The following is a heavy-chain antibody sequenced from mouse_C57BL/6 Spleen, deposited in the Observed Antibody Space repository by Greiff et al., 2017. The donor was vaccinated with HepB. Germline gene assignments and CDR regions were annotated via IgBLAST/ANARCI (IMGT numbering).Heavy chain of an antibody. CDR1: GYTFTSYW. CDR3: ARGGSTRRWFAY. CDR2: IYPGSGST. Sequence: VQLQQPGAELVKPGASVKMSCKASGYTFTSYWITWVKQRPGQGLEWIGDIYPGSGSTNYNEKFKSKATLTVDTSSSTAYMQLSSLTSEDSAVYYCARGGSTRRWFAYWGQGTLVTVSA. D-gene: IGHD2-1*01. V-gene: IGHV1-55*01. J-gene: IGHJ3*01.